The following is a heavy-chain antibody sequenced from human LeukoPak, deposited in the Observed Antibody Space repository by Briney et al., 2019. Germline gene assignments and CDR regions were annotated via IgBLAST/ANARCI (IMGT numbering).Heavy chain of an antibody. J-gene: IGHJ4*02. Sequence: PGRSLRLSCAASGFTFSSYAMHWVRQAPGKGLEWVAVISYDGSNKYYADSVKGRFTISRDNSKNTLYLQMNSLRAEDTAVYYCAKSGDTYYDFWRPLDYWGQGTLVTVSS. CDR3: AKSGDTYYDFWRPLDY. CDR1: GFTFSSYA. CDR2: ISYDGSNK. V-gene: IGHV3-30-3*02. D-gene: IGHD3-3*01.